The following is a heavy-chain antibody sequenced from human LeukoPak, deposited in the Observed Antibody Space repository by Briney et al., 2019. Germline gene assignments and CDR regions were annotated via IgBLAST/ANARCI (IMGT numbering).Heavy chain of an antibody. CDR2: INWDGDGT. Sequence: GGSLRLSCAASGFIFSRYGMHWVRQAPGKGLEWVSGINWDGDGTAYADSVKGRFTISRDNAKNSLYLQTKSLRAEDTAFYYCVRGNTPYYFDYWGQGTLVTVSP. V-gene: IGHV3-20*04. CDR1: GFIFSRYG. D-gene: IGHD2-15*01. CDR3: VRGNTPYYFDY. J-gene: IGHJ4*02.